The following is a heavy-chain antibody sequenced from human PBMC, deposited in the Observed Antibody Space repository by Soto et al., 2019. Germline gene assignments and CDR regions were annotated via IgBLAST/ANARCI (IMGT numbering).Heavy chain of an antibody. V-gene: IGHV4-59*01. CDR3: ARNVDTARAYYFDY. CDR1: GGSSSSYD. D-gene: IGHD5-18*01. J-gene: IGHJ4*02. Sequence: SETLSLTCTVSGGSSSSYDGSWIRQPPGKGLEWIGYIYYIGNTNYNPSLRSRVTISVDTSKNQFSLKLSSVAAADTAVYYCARNVDTARAYYFDYWGQGTLVTVSS. CDR2: IYYIGNT.